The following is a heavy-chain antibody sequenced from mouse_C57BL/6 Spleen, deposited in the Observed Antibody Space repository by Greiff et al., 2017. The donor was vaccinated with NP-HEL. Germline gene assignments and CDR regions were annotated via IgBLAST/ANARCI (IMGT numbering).Heavy chain of an antibody. CDR2: INPGSGGT. V-gene: IGHV1-54*01. J-gene: IGHJ4*01. D-gene: IGHD4-1*01. CDR1: GYAFTNYL. CDR3: ARRLGRGAMDY. Sequence: VQLVESGAELVRPGTSVKVSCKASGYAFTNYLIEWVKQRPGQGLEWIGVINPGSGGTNYNEKFKGKATLTADKSSSTAYMQLSSLTSEDSAVYFCARRLGRGAMDYWGQGTSVTVSS.